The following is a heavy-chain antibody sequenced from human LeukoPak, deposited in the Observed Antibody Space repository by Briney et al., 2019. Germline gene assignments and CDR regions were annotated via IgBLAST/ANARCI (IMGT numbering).Heavy chain of an antibody. CDR2: ISYDGSNK. J-gene: IGHJ4*02. D-gene: IGHD3-22*01. CDR1: GFTFSSYG. CDR3: AKVGYYDSSGYPPDY. Sequence: GRSLRLSCAASGFTFSSYGMHWVRQAPGKGLEWVAVISYDGSNKYYADSVKGRFTISRDNSKNTLYLQMSSLRAEDTAVYYCAKVGYYDSSGYPPDYWGQGTLVTVSS. V-gene: IGHV3-30*18.